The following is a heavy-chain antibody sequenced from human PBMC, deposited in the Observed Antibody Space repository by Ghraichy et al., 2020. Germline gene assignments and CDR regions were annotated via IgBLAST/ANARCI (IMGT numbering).Heavy chain of an antibody. CDR3: ARHRRVGAADY. D-gene: IGHD2-15*01. CDR1: VGTFNNYY. V-gene: IGHV4-34*01. CDR2: INHTGTS. J-gene: IGHJ4*02. Sequence: SETLSLTCAVSVGTFNNYYWTWIRQSPEKWLDWIGEINHTGTSNSNPSLNTRVNISIDTSKKQFSLRLTSVTAADTAVYYCARHRRVGAADYWGQGILVTVSS.